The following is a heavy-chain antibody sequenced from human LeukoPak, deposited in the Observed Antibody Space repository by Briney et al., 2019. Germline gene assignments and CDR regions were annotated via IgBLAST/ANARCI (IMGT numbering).Heavy chain of an antibody. CDR2: ITYSGSI. CDR3: ARTSPRAATFDY. D-gene: IGHD2-15*01. CDR1: GGSFSGKY. J-gene: IGHJ4*02. Sequence: ETLSLTCAVSGGSFSGKYWTWIRQPPGKGLEWIGEITYSGSIYYNPSLKSRVTISVDTSKNQFSLKLTSVTAADTAVYYCARTSPRAATFDYWGQGTLVTVSS. V-gene: IGHV4-34*01.